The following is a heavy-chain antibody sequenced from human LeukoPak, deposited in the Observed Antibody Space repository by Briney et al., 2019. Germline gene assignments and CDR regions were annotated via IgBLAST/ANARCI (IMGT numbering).Heavy chain of an antibody. CDR3: AKGRRYSSSPDVFDI. V-gene: IGHV3-23*01. CDR1: GFTFSSYA. D-gene: IGHD6-6*01. J-gene: IGHJ3*02. Sequence: GGSLRLSCAASGFTFSSYAMSWVRQAPGKGLEWVSGISGSGGSTYYADSVKGRFTISRDNSKNTLYLQMNSLRAEDTAVYYCAKGRRYSSSPDVFDIWGQGTMVTVSS. CDR2: ISGSGGST.